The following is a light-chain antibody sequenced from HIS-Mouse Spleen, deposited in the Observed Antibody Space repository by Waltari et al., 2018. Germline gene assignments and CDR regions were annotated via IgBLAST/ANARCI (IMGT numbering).Light chain of an antibody. J-gene: IGLJ2*01. CDR1: KLGDKY. CDR2: QDS. Sequence: SYELTQPPSVSVSPGQTASITCFGDKLGDKYACWYQQKPSQSPVLGIYQDSKRPSGIPERFSGSNSGNTATLTISGTQAMDEADYYCQAWDSSYSVFGGGTKLTVL. V-gene: IGLV3-1*01. CDR3: QAWDSSYSV.